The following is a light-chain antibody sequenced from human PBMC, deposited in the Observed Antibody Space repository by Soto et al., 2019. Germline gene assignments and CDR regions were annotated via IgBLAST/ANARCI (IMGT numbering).Light chain of an antibody. CDR2: DVS. CDR3: ASYTTARIRV. CDR1: SSDIGAYNS. Sequence: QSALTQPASVSASPGQSITISCTGTSSDIGAYNSVSWYQQLPGKAPQLMIYDVSFRPSGISRRFSGSKSGNTASLTISGLRPDDDADYYCASYTTARIRVFGGGTQLTVL. J-gene: IGLJ2*01. V-gene: IGLV2-14*03.